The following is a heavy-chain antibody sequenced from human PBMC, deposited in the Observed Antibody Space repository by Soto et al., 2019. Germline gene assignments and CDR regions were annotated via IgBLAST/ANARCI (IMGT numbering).Heavy chain of an antibody. J-gene: IGHJ3*02. D-gene: IGHD4-17*01. V-gene: IGHV4-31*03. Sequence: QVQLQESGPGLVKPSQTLSLTCTVSGGSISSGGYYWSWIRQHPGKGLEWIGYIYYSGSTYYNPSLKSRVTIAVDTYKNQFSLKLSSVTAADTAVYYCARDEPDYGDYGSAFDIWGQGTMVTVSS. CDR1: GGSISSGGYY. CDR3: ARDEPDYGDYGSAFDI. CDR2: IYYSGST.